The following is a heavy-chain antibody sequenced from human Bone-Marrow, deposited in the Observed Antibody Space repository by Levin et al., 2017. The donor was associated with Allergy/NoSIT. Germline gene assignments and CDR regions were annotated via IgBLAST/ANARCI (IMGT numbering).Heavy chain of an antibody. CDR1: GFTFSHYA. D-gene: IGHD3-3*01. J-gene: IGHJ6*02. V-gene: IGHV3-30-3*01. CDR3: ARERIKSNLGVKHYYYGMDV. CDR2: ISYDGYNT. Sequence: GESLKISCAASGFTFSHYAIHWVRQAPGKGLEWVAVISYDGYNTYYAESVKGRFTISRDNSKKTLYLEKNSLRAEDTALYFCARERIKSNLGVKHYYYGMDVWGQGTTVTVSS.